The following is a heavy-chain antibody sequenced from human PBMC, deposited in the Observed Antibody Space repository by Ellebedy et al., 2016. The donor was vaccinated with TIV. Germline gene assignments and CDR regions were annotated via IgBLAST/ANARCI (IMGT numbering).Heavy chain of an antibody. J-gene: IGHJ4*02. CDR2: IYPGDSDT. V-gene: IGHV5-51*01. CDR1: GYSFTSYW. CDR3: ARHSGLYYDSSGYPDY. Sequence: GESLKISCKGSGYSFTSYWIGWVRQMPGKGLEWMGIIYPGDSDTRYSPSFQGQVTISADKSISTAYLQWSSLKASDTAMYYCARHSGLYYDSSGYPDYWGQGTLVTVSS. D-gene: IGHD3-22*01.